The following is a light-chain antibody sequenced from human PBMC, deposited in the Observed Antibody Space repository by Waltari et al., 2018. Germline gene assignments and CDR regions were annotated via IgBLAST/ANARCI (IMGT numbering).Light chain of an antibody. CDR1: ENVNHY. Sequence: DIQMTQCPSSLSASVGDRITITSRASENVNHYLNWYQQRPVKAHKLVCYTASTLQSGVPSRFSGSGSGTDYTFTISSLQSEDVAHYYCQHNYGTPPTFGQGTKVEIK. CDR3: QHNYGTPPT. CDR2: TAS. V-gene: IGKV1-39*01. J-gene: IGKJ1*01.